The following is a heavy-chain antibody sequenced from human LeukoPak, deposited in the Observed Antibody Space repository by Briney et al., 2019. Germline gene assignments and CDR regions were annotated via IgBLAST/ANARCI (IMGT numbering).Heavy chain of an antibody. CDR3: ARDKMNDFYDTTGYDY. D-gene: IGHD3/OR15-3a*01. CDR1: GCTFDDYA. J-gene: IGHJ4*02. Sequence: GGSLRLSCATSGCTFDDYAMSWVRQAPGKGLEWVSGINWSGDSSGYADSAKGRFTISRDNAKHSLFLQMTRLRAEDTALYFCARDKMNDFYDTTGYDYWGQGTLVTVSS. CDR2: INWSGDSS. V-gene: IGHV3-20*04.